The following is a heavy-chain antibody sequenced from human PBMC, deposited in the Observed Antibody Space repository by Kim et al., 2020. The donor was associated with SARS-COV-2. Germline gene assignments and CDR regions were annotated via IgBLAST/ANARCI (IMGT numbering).Heavy chain of an antibody. J-gene: IGHJ5*02. Sequence: SETLSLTCTVSGGSISSSSYYWGWIRQPPGKGLEWIGSIYYSGSTYYNPSLKSRVTISVDTSKNQFSLKLSSVTAADTAVYYCASTKANPINWFDPWGQGTLVTVSS. CDR3: ASTKANPINWFDP. D-gene: IGHD2-8*01. V-gene: IGHV4-39*07. CDR2: IYYSGST. CDR1: GGSISSSSYY.